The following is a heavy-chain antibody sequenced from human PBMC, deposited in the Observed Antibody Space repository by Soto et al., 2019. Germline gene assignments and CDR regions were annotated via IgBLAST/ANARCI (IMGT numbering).Heavy chain of an antibody. CDR1: GYTFSNYG. Sequence: QVQLVQSGAEVKKPGASVKVSCKASGYTFSNYGISWVRQAPGQGLEWMGWISPYNGYTKYAQRFQGRVTMTTDTPSGIAYMELRSLRSDDTAVYDCARDSRNRAALGNRFDPWCQGSLVTVSS. D-gene: IGHD6-13*01. J-gene: IGHJ5*02. CDR3: ARDSRNRAALGNRFDP. CDR2: ISPYNGYT. V-gene: IGHV1-18*01.